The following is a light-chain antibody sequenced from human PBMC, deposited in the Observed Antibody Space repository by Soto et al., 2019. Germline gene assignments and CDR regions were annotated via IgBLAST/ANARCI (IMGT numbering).Light chain of an antibody. V-gene: IGKV3-11*01. Sequence: EIVLTQSPATLSLSPGERATLSCRASQSVSSYLAWYQQKPGQAPRLLLYDASKRATGIPARFSGSGSGTDFTLTISSLEPEDFAVYYCQQRSNWPPAITFGQGTRLEIK. CDR3: QQRSNWPPAIT. CDR1: QSVSSY. J-gene: IGKJ5*01. CDR2: DAS.